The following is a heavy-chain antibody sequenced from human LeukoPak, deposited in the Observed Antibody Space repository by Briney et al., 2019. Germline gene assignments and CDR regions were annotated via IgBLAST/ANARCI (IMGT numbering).Heavy chain of an antibody. D-gene: IGHD3-10*01. CDR2: ISSSSSYR. V-gene: IGHV3-21*06. CDR1: GFTFSSYS. CDR3: ASDGDGSGSTPSFDY. Sequence: GGSLRLSCAASGFTFSSYSMNWVRQAPGKGLEWVSSISSSSSYRYYADSVKGRFTISRDNAKNSLYLQMNSLRAEDTAVYYCASDGDGSGSTPSFDYWGQGTLVTVSS. J-gene: IGHJ4*02.